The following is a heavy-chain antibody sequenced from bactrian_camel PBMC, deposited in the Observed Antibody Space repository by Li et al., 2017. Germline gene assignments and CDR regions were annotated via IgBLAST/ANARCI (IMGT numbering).Heavy chain of an antibody. D-gene: IGHD1*01. V-gene: IGHV3S35*01. CDR2: INGGGTS. Sequence: VQLVESGGDLVRPGGSLRLSCAASGFTFSTYSMSWFRQAPGKGLEWISSINGGGTSYYADSVKGRFIISRDNAKNTVYLQMDSLKPEDTAVYYCVSSPDNVALTSVGYWGQGTQVTVS. CDR3: VSSPDNVALTSVGY. CDR1: GFTFSTYS. J-gene: IGHJ6*01.